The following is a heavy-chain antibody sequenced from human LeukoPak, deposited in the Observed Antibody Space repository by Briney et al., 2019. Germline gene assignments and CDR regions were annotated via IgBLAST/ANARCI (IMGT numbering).Heavy chain of an antibody. CDR3: ARDPNYGDYLNWFDP. CDR1: GYTFTIYG. CDR2: ISAYNGNT. V-gene: IGHV1-18*01. D-gene: IGHD4-17*01. J-gene: IGHJ5*02. Sequence: ASVTVSCTASGYTFTIYGISWVRQAPGQGLEWMGWISAYNGNTNYAQKLQGRVTMTTDTSTSTAYMELRSLRSDDTAVYYCARDPNYGDYLNWFDPWGQEPWSPSPQ.